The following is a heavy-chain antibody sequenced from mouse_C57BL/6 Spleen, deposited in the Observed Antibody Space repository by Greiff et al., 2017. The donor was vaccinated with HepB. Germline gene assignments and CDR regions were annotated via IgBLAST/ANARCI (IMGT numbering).Heavy chain of an antibody. V-gene: IGHV1-15*01. D-gene: IGHD1-1*01. J-gene: IGHJ1*03. CDR2: MDPETGGT. CDR1: GYTFTDYE. Sequence: QVQLQQSGAELVRPGASVTLSCKASGYTFTDYEMHWVKQTPVNGREWIGAMDPETGGTAYNQKFKGKAILTADKSSSTAYMELRSLTSEDSAVYYCTRPYYYGSSPWYFDVWGTGTTVTVSS. CDR3: TRPYYYGSSPWYFDV.